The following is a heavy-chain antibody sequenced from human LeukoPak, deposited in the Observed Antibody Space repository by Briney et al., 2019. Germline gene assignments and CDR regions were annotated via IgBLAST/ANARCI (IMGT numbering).Heavy chain of an antibody. D-gene: IGHD3-10*01. V-gene: IGHV4-59*12. Sequence: KPSETLSLTCTVSGGSISSYYWSWIRQPPGKGLEWIGYIYYSGSTNYNPSLKSRVTISVDTSKNQFSLKLSSVTAADTAVYYCARAPRGATTYVDYWGQGTLVTVSS. CDR2: IYYSGST. J-gene: IGHJ4*02. CDR1: GGSISSYY. CDR3: ARAPRGATTYVDY.